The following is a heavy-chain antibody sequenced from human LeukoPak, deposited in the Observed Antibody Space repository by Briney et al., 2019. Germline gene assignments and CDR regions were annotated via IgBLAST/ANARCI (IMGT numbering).Heavy chain of an antibody. V-gene: IGHV3-23*01. D-gene: IGHD2-15*01. J-gene: IGHJ4*02. CDR1: GFTFSNYA. Sequence: QSGGSLRLSCAASGFTFSNYAMSWVRQAPGKGLEWVSAISSSGGNTYYADSVKGRFTISRDNSENTLYLQLNNLRVEDTAVYYCTKAVVLSTTSSYWGQGTLVTVSS. CDR3: TKAVVLSTTSSY. CDR2: ISSSGGNT.